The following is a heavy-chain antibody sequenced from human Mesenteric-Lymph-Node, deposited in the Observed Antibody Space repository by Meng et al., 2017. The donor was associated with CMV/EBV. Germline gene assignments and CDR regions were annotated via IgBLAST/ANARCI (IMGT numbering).Heavy chain of an antibody. V-gene: IGHV1-69*04. CDR2: VIPIAGTT. CDR3: ARDLHS. Sequence: SVKVSCKASGGTFSSYAVNWVRQAPGQGLEWMGRVIPIAGTTTYAQKFQDRVTITADRSSSTAFMELSSLRSDDTAVYFCARDLHSWGQGTLVTVSS. J-gene: IGHJ4*02. CDR1: GGTFSSYA.